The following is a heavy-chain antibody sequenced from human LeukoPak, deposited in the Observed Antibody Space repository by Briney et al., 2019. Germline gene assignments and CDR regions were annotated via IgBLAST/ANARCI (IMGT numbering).Heavy chain of an antibody. V-gene: IGHV1-69*04. CDR3: AVGQPADN. D-gene: IGHD1-26*01. CDR1: GGTFSSSA. J-gene: IGHJ4*02. Sequence: GGSVKVSCKASGGTFSSSAISWVRQAPGQGLEWMARIIPVLNIANYAQKFQGRATITADESTHTAFMELSSLISEDTAVYYCAVGQPADNWGQGTLVTVSS. CDR2: IIPVLNIA.